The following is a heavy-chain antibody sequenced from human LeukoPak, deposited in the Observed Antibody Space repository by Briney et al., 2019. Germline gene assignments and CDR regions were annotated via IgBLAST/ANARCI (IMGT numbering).Heavy chain of an antibody. J-gene: IGHJ6*03. D-gene: IGHD3-16*01. Sequence: GASVKVSCKASGYTFTSYDINWVRQATGQGLEWMGWMNPNSGNTGYAQKFQDRVTMTRNTSISTAYMELSSLRSEDKAVYYCARGPHLRFGEVYYYYYMDVWGKGTTVTVSS. CDR2: MNPNSGNT. CDR1: GYTFTSYD. CDR3: ARGPHLRFGEVYYYYYMDV. V-gene: IGHV1-8*01.